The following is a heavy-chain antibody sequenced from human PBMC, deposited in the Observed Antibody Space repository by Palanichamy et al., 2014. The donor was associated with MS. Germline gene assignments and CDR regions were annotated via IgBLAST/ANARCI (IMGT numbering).Heavy chain of an antibody. D-gene: IGHD5-12*01. CDR3: AKASYGGYIGGHFDS. J-gene: IGHJ4*02. Sequence: EVQLLESGGGLVQPGGSLRLSCAASGFTFSRYAMIGSARLQGRAWNGVSAISGSGDGKYYADSVKGRFTISRDNSKNTLYMQMSTLRAEDTAVYYCAKASYGGYIGGHFDSWGQGTLVTVSS. CDR1: GFTFSRYA. CDR2: ISGSGDGK. V-gene: IGHV3-23*01.